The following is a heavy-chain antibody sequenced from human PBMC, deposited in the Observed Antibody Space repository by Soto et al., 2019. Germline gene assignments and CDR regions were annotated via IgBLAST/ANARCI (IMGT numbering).Heavy chain of an antibody. V-gene: IGHV1-2*04. CDR1: GYTFTGYY. CDR2: INPNSGGT. J-gene: IGHJ6*02. Sequence: ASVKVSCKACGYTFTGYYMHWVRPAPGQGLEWMGWINPNSGGTNYAQKFQGWVTMTRDTTISTAYMELSRLRSDDTAVYYCARASKGYYDILTGYYMPYYYYYGMDVWGQGTKVTVSS. CDR3: ARASKGYYDILTGYYMPYYYYYGMDV. D-gene: IGHD3-9*01.